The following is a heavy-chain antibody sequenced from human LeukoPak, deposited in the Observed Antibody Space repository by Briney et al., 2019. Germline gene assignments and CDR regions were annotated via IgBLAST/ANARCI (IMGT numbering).Heavy chain of an antibody. J-gene: IGHJ4*02. D-gene: IGHD3-22*01. CDR2: ISGSGGYI. V-gene: IGHV3-23*01. Sequence: GGSLRLSCAASGFTFSSYAMSWVRQAPGKGLEWVSAISGSGGYIYYADSVKGRFTISRDNAKNTLYLQMNSLRAEDTAVYYCAKFRYYYDSGGLFDYWGQGTLVTVSS. CDR3: AKFRYYYDSGGLFDY. CDR1: GFTFSSYA.